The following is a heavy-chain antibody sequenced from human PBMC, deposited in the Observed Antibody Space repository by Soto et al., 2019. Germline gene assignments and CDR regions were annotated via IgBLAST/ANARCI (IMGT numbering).Heavy chain of an antibody. Sequence: GESLKISCKGSGYIFTSYWIGWVRQMPGKGLEWMGIIYPGDSDTRYSPSFQGQVTISADKSISTAYLQWSSLKASDTAMYYCARIAAADTSYYYYYYMDVWGKGTTVTVSS. CDR1: GYIFTSYW. D-gene: IGHD6-13*01. J-gene: IGHJ6*03. V-gene: IGHV5-51*01. CDR3: ARIAAADTSYYYYYYMDV. CDR2: IYPGDSDT.